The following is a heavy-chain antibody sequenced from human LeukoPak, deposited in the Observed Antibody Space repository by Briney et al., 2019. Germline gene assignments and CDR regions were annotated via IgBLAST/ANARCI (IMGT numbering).Heavy chain of an antibody. CDR2: ISYDGSNK. CDR1: GFTFSSYA. J-gene: IGHJ4*02. CDR3: ARDFGGEQQLVIDY. V-gene: IGHV3-30-3*01. Sequence: PGGSLRLSCAASGFTFSSYAMHWVRQAPGKGLEWVAVISYDGSNKYYADPVKGRFTISRDNSKNTLYLQMNSLRAEDTAVYYCARDFGGEQQLVIDYWGQGTLVTVSS. D-gene: IGHD6-13*01.